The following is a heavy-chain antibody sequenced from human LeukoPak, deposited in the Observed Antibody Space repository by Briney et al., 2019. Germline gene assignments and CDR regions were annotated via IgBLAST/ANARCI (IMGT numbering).Heavy chain of an antibody. D-gene: IGHD5-24*01. CDR3: ARAEMATIRNNWFDP. CDR2: IYYSGST. V-gene: IGHV4-61*08. CDR1: GGSISSGGYY. J-gene: IGHJ5*02. Sequence: SETLSLTCTVSGGSISSGGYYWSWIRQHPGTGLEWIGYIYYSGSTNYNPSLKSRVTMSVDTSKNQFSLKLSSVTAADTAVYYCARAEMATIRNNWFDPWGQGTLVTVSS.